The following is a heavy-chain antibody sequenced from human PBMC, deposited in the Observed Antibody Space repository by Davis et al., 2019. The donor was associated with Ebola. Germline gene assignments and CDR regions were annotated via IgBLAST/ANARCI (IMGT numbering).Heavy chain of an antibody. J-gene: IGHJ4*02. V-gene: IGHV3-23*01. CDR3: AKGRGHGDSKNKYYFDY. Sequence: PGGSLGLSCAASGFPFTTYVMSWVRQAPGKGLEWVSGISGSGESTYYADSVKGRFTISRDHSKNTLYLQMNSLRVEDTAIYYCAKGRGHGDSKNKYYFDYWGQGSLVTVSS. CDR2: ISGSGEST. D-gene: IGHD4-17*01. CDR1: GFPFTTYV.